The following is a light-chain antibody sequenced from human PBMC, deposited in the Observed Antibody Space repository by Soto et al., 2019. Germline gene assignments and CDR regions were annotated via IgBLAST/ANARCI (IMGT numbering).Light chain of an antibody. J-gene: IGKJ1*01. CDR3: QQSYSTPCT. Sequence: DIQMTQSPSSLSASVGDRVTITCRASQSISSYLNWYQQKPGKAPKLLIYAASSLQSGVPSRFRDSGAATDVTLTISSLQREYLATYYCQQSYSTPCTCAQGTKVEIK. CDR1: QSISSY. V-gene: IGKV1-39*01. CDR2: AAS.